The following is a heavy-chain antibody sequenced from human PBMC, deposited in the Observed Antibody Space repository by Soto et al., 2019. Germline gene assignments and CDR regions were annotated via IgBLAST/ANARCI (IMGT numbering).Heavy chain of an antibody. CDR3: AHLPWKQLWPRATVVY. Sequence: SGPTLVNPTQTLTLTRTFSGFSLSTSGVGVGWIRQPPGKALEWLGIIYWDDDKRYSPSLKSRVTITKDTFKNQLVLTMTNMDPVDTATYYCAHLPWKQLWPRATVVYWGQGTPVPVPQ. CDR1: GFSLSTSGVG. D-gene: IGHD5-18*01. J-gene: IGHJ4*02. CDR2: IYWDDDK. V-gene: IGHV2-5*02.